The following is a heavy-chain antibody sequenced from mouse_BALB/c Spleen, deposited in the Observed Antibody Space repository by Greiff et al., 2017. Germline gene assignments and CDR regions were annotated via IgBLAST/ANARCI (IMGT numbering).Heavy chain of an antibody. D-gene: IGHD1-2*01. J-gene: IGHJ3*01. CDR2: IWAGGST. CDR3: ARVLRLREGFAY. Sequence: QVQLQQSGPGLVAPSQSLSITCTVSGFSLTSYGVHWVRQPPGKGLEWLGVIWAGGSTNYNSALMSRLSISKDNSKSQVFLKMNSLQTDDTAMYYCARVLRLREGFAYWGQGTLVTVSA. V-gene: IGHV2-9*02. CDR1: GFSLTSYG.